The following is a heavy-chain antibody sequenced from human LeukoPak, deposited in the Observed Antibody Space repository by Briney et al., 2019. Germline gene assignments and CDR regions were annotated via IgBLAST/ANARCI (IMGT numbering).Heavy chain of an antibody. CDR2: ISGSGGST. CDR3: AKVPLIAAPKHFDY. V-gene: IGHV3-23*01. D-gene: IGHD6-13*01. J-gene: IGHJ4*02. Sequence: PGGSLRLSCAASGFTFSIYAMSWVRQAPGKGLEWVSVISGSGGSTYYADSVKGRFTIPRDNSKNTLYLQMNSLRVEDTAVYYCAKVPLIAAPKHFDYWGQGTLVTVSS. CDR1: GFTFSIYA.